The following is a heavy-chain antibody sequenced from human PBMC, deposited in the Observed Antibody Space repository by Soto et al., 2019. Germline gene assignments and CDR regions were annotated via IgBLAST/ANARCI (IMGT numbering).Heavy chain of an antibody. J-gene: IGHJ6*02. CDR2: ISSSSSTI. V-gene: IGHV3-48*02. CDR1: GFTFSSYS. D-gene: IGHD5-18*01. Sequence: GSLRLSCAASGFTFSSYSMNWVRQAPGKGLEWVSYISSSSSTIYYADSVKGRFTISRDNAKNSLYLQMNSLRDEDTAVYYCARGDTAMVYYYYGMDVWGQGTTVTVSS. CDR3: ARGDTAMVYYYYGMDV.